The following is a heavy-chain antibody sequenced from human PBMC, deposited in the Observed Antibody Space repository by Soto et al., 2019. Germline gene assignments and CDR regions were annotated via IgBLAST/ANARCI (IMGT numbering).Heavy chain of an antibody. CDR3: AKGIAVAGDNWFDP. Sequence: GGSLRLSCAPSGFTFSTYGMHWVRQAPGKGLEWVAVIWYDGSNQYYADSVKGRFTISRDNSKNMLYLQMNSLRAEDTAVYYCAKGIAVAGDNWFDPWGQGTLVTVSS. CDR2: IWYDGSNQ. V-gene: IGHV3-33*06. CDR1: GFTFSTYG. D-gene: IGHD6-19*01. J-gene: IGHJ5*02.